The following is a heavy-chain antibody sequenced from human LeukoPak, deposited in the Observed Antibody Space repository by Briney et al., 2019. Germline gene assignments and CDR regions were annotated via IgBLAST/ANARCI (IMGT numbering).Heavy chain of an antibody. D-gene: IGHD1-14*01. CDR3: TRYNNDHFDY. CDR2: IAYDGSRA. J-gene: IGHJ4*02. CDR1: GFTFGGYG. V-gene: IGHV3-33*01. Sequence: GGSLRLSCAGSGFTFGGYGMHRFRQTPGKGLEWVAVIAYDGSRAFYADSVKGRFTISRDNSKNTMSVQMDDLRAEDTAVYYCTRYNNDHFDYWGQGTLVTVSS.